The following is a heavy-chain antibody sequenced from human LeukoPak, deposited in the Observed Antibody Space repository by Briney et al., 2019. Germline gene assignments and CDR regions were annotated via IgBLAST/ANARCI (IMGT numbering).Heavy chain of an antibody. CDR2: ISSSSSYI. J-gene: IGHJ3*02. V-gene: IGHV3-21*01. Sequence: PGGSLRLSCAASGFTFSSYSMNWVRQAPGKGLEWVSSISSSSSYIYYADSVKGRFTISRDNAKNSPYLQMNSLRAEDTAVYYCARDRARTYYYDSSGYYVGSAFDIWGQGTMVTVSS. CDR3: ARDRARTYYYDSSGYYVGSAFDI. D-gene: IGHD3-22*01. CDR1: GFTFSSYS.